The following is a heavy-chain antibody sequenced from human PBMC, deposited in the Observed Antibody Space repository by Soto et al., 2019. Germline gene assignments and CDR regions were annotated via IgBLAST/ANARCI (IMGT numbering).Heavy chain of an antibody. CDR1: GFIFSSYA. J-gene: IGHJ4*02. V-gene: IGHV3-23*01. CDR3: AKEMSGYTSSCINY. CDR2: ISGTDGGT. D-gene: IGHD6-13*01. Sequence: DVQVLESGGGLVQPGGSLRLSCAASGFIFSSYAMSWVRQAPGKGLEWVSVISGTDGGTYYGDSVKGRFTISRDNSKNTLYLQMNSLRAEDTAVYYCAKEMSGYTSSCINYWGQGPLVTVSS.